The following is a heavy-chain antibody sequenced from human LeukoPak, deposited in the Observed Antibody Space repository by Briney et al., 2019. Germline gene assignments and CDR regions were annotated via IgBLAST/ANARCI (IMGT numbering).Heavy chain of an antibody. CDR3: AREVIAAAGTRRFDY. J-gene: IGHJ4*02. D-gene: IGHD6-13*01. V-gene: IGHV4-34*11. Sequence: SETLSLTCAVYGGSFSGYYWGWIRQPPGKGLEWIGSIYYSGSTNYNPSLKSRVTISVDTSKNQFSLKLSSVTAADTAVYYCAREVIAAAGTRRFDYWGQGTLVTVSS. CDR1: GGSFSGYY. CDR2: IYYSGST.